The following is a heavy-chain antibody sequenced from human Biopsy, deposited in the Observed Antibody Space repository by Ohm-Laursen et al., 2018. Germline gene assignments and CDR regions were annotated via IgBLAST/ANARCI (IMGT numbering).Heavy chain of an antibody. J-gene: IGHJ5*02. CDR1: GDTFSGYY. CDR3: ARHPTGFWFDP. V-gene: IGHV4-39*01. CDR2: IYNTETT. Sequence: TLSLTCAVYGDTFSGYYWAWLRQPPGKGLEWIGSIYNTETTFYNPSLKSRVTISIDTSTNQFSLKASSVTAADTALYFCARHPTGFWFDPWGHGTLVTVSS.